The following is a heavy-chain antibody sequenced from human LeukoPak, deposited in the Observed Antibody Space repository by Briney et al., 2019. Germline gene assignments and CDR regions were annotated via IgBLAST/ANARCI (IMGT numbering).Heavy chain of an antibody. CDR3: ARGAPGYSAYVADY. D-gene: IGHD5-12*01. CDR1: GFRFDDYA. CDR2: ISWNSGSI. V-gene: IGHV3-9*01. J-gene: IGHJ4*02. Sequence: PGRSLRLSCAASGFRFDDYAMNWVRQAPGKGLEWVSGISWNSGSIGYADSVKGRFTISRDNAKNSLYLQMNSLRADDTALHYCARGAPGYSAYVADYWGQGTLVTVSS.